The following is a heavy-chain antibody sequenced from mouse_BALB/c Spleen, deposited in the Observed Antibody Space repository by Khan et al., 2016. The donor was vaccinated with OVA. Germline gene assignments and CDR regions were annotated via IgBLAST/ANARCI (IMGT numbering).Heavy chain of an antibody. D-gene: IGHD2-10*01. CDR2: IWSDGST. Sequence: QVQLKESGPGLVAPSQSLSIICTISGVSLTNYGVHWVRQPPGKGLEWLVVIWSDGSTTYNSALKSRLSISKDNSKSQVFLKMNSLQTDDTAMYXCARQPYYHYYIMDYWGQGTSVTVSS. V-gene: IGHV2-6-1*01. CDR3: ARQPYYHYYIMDY. CDR1: GVSLTNYG. J-gene: IGHJ4*01.